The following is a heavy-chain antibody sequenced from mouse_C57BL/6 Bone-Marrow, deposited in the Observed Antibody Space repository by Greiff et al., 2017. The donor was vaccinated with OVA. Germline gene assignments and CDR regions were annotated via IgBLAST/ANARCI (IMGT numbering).Heavy chain of an antibody. CDR3: AREGIWSVYFDY. V-gene: IGHV1-69*01. J-gene: IGHJ2*01. Sequence: QVQLQQPGAELLMPGASVKLSCKASGYTFTSYWMHWVKQRPGQGLEWIGEIDPSDSYTNYNQKFKGKSTLTVDKSSSTAYMQLSSLTSEDSAVYYCAREGIWSVYFDYWGQGTTLTVSS. CDR1: GYTFTSYW. D-gene: IGHD1-1*02. CDR2: IDPSDSYT.